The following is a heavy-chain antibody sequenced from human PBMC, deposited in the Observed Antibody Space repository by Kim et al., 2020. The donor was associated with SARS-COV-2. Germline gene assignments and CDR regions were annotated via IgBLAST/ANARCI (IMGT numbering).Heavy chain of an antibody. CDR2: IWYDGSNK. CDR3: VRDLGTYPHNWFDP. J-gene: IGHJ5*02. D-gene: IGHD3-10*01. V-gene: IGHV3-33*01. Sequence: GGSLRLSCAASGFTFSSYGMHWVRQAPGKGLEWVAIIWYDGSNKYHADSVKGRFTISRDDSKNMLYLQMNSLRAEDTALYYCVRDLGTYPHNWFDPWGQG. CDR1: GFTFSSYG.